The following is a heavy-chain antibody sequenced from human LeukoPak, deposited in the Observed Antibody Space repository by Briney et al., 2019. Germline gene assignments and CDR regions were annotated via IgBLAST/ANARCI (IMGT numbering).Heavy chain of an antibody. D-gene: IGHD1-1*01. CDR2: IISSSSYI. Sequence: GVSLRLSCAASGFTFSSYSMNWVRQAPGKGLEGVPSIISSSSYIYYADSVKGRFTISRDNTKNSLYLQLNSLRADDTAIYSCVRDTKDYWGQGTLVTVSS. V-gene: IGHV3-21*01. CDR3: VRDTKDY. CDR1: GFTFSSYS. J-gene: IGHJ4*02.